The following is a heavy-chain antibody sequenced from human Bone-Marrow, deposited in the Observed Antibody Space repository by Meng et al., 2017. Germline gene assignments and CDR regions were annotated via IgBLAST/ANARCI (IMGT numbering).Heavy chain of an antibody. D-gene: IGHD3-22*01. CDR3: ARDNTMIGSFDY. J-gene: IGHJ4*02. CDR2: IYHSGST. V-gene: IGHV4-4*02. Sequence: GQLQGSDPGLVKPSGTLSLTLAFSGGAISSSSWWSWVRQPPGKGLEWIGEIYHSGSTNYNPSLKSRVTISVDTYKNQFSLKLSSVTAADTAVYFCARDNTMIGSFDYWGQGTLVTVSS. CDR1: GGAISSSSW.